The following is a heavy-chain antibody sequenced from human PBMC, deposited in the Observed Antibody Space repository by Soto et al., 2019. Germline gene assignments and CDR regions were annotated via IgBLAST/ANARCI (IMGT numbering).Heavy chain of an antibody. CDR3: ATDSGYGSGTAVSHYLDY. Sequence: EVQLEESGGGLVQPGGSLRLSCAASGFTFGSYWMSWVRQAPGKGLEWLATIKWDASEKKYVDSVKGRFTMSRDNAKNSLYLQMDSLRAEDTAVYYCATDSGYGSGTAVSHYLDYVGDGTLVTVSS. CDR2: IKWDASEK. J-gene: IGHJ4*01. CDR1: GFTFGSYW. D-gene: IGHD3-10*01. V-gene: IGHV3-7*01.